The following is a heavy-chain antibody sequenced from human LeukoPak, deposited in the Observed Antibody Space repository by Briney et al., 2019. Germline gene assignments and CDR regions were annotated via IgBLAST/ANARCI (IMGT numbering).Heavy chain of an antibody. Sequence: GGSLRLSCAASGFTFNRHWMSWVRQAPGKGLEWVSAISGSGGSTYYADSVKGRFTISRDNSKNTLYLQMNSLRAEDTAVYYCAKRAPYLEAAAGTTFFDYWGHGTLDTVSS. V-gene: IGHV3-23*01. CDR1: GFTFNRHW. CDR2: ISGSGGST. CDR3: AKRAPYLEAAAGTTFFDY. D-gene: IGHD6-13*01. J-gene: IGHJ4*01.